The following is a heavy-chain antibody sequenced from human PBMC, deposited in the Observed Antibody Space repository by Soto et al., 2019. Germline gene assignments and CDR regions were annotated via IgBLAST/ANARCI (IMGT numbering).Heavy chain of an antibody. V-gene: IGHV4-39*01. J-gene: IGHJ5*02. CDR1: GGSISSSSYY. CDR2: IYYSGST. CDR3: AALRSAAAGTPKDWFDP. D-gene: IGHD6-13*01. Sequence: LPETLSLTCTVSGGSISSSSYYWGWIRQPPGKGLEWIGSIYYSGSTYYNPSLKSRVTISVDTSKNQFSLKLSSVTAADTAVYYCAALRSAAAGTPKDWFDPWGQGTLVTVSS.